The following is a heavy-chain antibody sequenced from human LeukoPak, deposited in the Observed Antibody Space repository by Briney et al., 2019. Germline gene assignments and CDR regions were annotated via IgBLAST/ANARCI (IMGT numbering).Heavy chain of an antibody. D-gene: IGHD3-10*01. CDR1: GGSFSGYY. J-gene: IGHJ6*02. Sequence: SETLSLTCAAYGGSFSGYYWSWIRQPPGKGLEWIGEINHSGSTNYNPSLKSRVTISVDTSKNQFSLKLSSVTAADTAVYYCARLVRGVGYYYYYYGMDVWGQGTTVTVSS. CDR3: ARLVRGVGYYYYYYGMDV. CDR2: INHSGST. V-gene: IGHV4-34*01.